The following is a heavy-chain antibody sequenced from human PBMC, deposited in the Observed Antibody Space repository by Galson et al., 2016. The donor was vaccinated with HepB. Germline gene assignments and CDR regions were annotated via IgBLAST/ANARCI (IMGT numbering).Heavy chain of an antibody. J-gene: IGHJ3*01. V-gene: IGHV3-7*03. D-gene: IGHD5-24*01. Sequence: SLRLSCAASGFTFSYYWMSWVRQAPGKGPEWVANLKRDGSDTHYVDSVKGRFTISRDNARNSLYLQMSSLRAEDTAVYYCVREESIQMATIWYDAYHVWGQGTMVTVSS. CDR1: GFTFSYYW. CDR3: VREESIQMATIWYDAYHV. CDR2: LKRDGSDT.